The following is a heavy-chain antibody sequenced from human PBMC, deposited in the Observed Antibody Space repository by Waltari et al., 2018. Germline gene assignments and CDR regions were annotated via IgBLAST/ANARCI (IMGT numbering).Heavy chain of an antibody. CDR2: INSDGSFT. V-gene: IGHV3-74*01. CDR3: VRDASWSVDY. CDR1: GFTFYDYW. Sequence: VPLVDFGGGFVLPGGSLRLTCSVSGFTFYDYWMHWVRQAPGKGLVWVSRINSDGSFTNYADSVRGRFTISRDNAKNTLFLQMNSLGVEDTAVYYCVRDASWSVDYWGQGALVTISS. J-gene: IGHJ4*02. D-gene: IGHD1-26*01.